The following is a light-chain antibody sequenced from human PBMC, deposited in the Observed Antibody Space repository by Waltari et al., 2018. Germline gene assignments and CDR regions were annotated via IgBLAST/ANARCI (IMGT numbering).Light chain of an antibody. CDR1: QSVSKY. CDR3: QKYESLPAT. Sequence: EIVLTQSPGSLSLSPGDRATLSCRASQSVSKYLAWYQQKPGPAPRLLIYHASSRATGIPDRFSGSGFGTDFSLTISRLEPEDFAVYYCQKYESLPATFGQGTKVEIK. J-gene: IGKJ1*01. CDR2: HAS. V-gene: IGKV3-20*01.